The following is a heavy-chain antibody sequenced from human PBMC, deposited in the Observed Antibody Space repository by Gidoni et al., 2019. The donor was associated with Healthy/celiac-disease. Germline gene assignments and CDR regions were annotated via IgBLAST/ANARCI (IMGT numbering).Heavy chain of an antibody. J-gene: IGHJ4*02. CDR3: ARVPPYYYDSSGYIDY. CDR2: ISSSSSYI. V-gene: IGHV3-21*01. CDR1: GFTFSSYS. D-gene: IGHD3-22*01. Sequence: EVQLVESGGGLVKPGGSLRLSCAASGFTFSSYSMNWVRQAPGKGLEWVSSISSSSSYIYYADSVKGRFTISRDNAKNSLYLQMNSLRAEDTAVYYCARVPPYYYDSSGYIDYWGQGTLVTVSS.